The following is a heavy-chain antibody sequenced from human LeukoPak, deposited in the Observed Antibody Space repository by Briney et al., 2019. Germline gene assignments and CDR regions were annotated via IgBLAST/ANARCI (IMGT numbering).Heavy chain of an antibody. CDR2: INPDGSST. Sequence: GGSLRLSCAASGFTFSNYWMHWVRQTPGKGLMWVSRINPDGSSTTYAHSVMGRFTISRDNAKNTLYLQMNSLRDEDTAVYYCARRGVYNTSYFDYWGQGTLVTVSS. D-gene: IGHD1-1*01. V-gene: IGHV3-74*01. CDR1: GFTFSNYW. J-gene: IGHJ4*02. CDR3: ARRGVYNTSYFDY.